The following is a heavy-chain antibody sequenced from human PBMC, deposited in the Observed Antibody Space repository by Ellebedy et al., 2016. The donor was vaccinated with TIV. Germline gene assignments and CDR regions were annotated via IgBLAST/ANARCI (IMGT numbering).Heavy chain of an antibody. J-gene: IGHJ6*02. Sequence: GESLKISXAASGFTFSSYAMSWVRQAPGKGLEWVSGISGSDGSTYYADSVKGRFAISRDNSKNTLYLQMNSLRAEDTAVYYCARSPNVDTAMVRGFMDVWGQGTTVTVSS. CDR3: ARSPNVDTAMVRGFMDV. V-gene: IGHV3-23*01. CDR1: GFTFSSYA. CDR2: ISGSDGST. D-gene: IGHD5-18*01.